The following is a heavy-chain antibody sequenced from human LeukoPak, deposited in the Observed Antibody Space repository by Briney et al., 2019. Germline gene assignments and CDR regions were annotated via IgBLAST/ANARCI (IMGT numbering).Heavy chain of an antibody. D-gene: IGHD6-19*01. J-gene: IGHJ4*02. V-gene: IGHV1-18*01. CDR1: GYTFTSYG. Sequence: ASVKVSCKATGYTFTSYGISWVRQAPGQGLEWMGWISAYNGNTKNAQKLQGRVTMSTDTSTSTAYMELRSLRSDDTAVYYCARDLTMGYSSGRYSWGTGSSNDYWGQGTLVTVSS. CDR2: ISAYNGNT. CDR3: ARDLTMGYSSGRYSWGTGSSNDY.